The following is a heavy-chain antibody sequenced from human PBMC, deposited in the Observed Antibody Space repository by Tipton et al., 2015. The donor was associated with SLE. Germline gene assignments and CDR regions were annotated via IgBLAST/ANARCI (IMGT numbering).Heavy chain of an antibody. CDR1: GGSSSGYY. CDR2: INHSGST. V-gene: IGHV4-34*01. J-gene: IGHJ1*01. Sequence: TLSLTCAVYGGSSSGYYWCWIRQPPGKGLEWIGEINHSGSTNYNPSLKSRVTISVDTSKNRFSLKLSSVTAADTAVYYCARTGYSSSWLYFQHWGQGTLVTVSS. D-gene: IGHD6-13*01. CDR3: ARTGYSSSWLYFQH.